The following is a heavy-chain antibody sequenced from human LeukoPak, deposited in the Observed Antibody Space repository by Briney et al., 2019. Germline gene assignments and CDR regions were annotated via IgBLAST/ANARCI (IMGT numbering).Heavy chain of an antibody. D-gene: IGHD6-6*01. J-gene: IGHJ4*02. CDR2: IYYSGST. V-gene: IGHV4-59*01. CDR3: ARYRRNSSSLDY. CDR1: GGSISSYY. Sequence: SETLSLTCTVSGGSISSYYWSWIRQPPGKGLEWIGYIYYSGSTNYNPSLKSRVTISVDTSKNQFSLKLSSVTAADTAVYYCARYRRNSSSLDYWGQGTLATVSS.